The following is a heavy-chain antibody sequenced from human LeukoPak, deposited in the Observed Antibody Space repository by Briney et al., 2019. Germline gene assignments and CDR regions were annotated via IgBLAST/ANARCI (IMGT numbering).Heavy chain of an antibody. V-gene: IGHV1-69*13. D-gene: IGHD3-22*01. J-gene: IGHJ4*02. CDR2: IIPIFGTA. CDR1: GGTFISYA. Sequence: SVKVSCKASGGTFISYAISWVRQAPGQGLEWMGGIIPIFGTANYAQKFQGRVTITADESTSTAYMELSSLRSEDTAVYYCAIYYYDSSGIGYYFDYWGQGTLVTVSS. CDR3: AIYYYDSSGIGYYFDY.